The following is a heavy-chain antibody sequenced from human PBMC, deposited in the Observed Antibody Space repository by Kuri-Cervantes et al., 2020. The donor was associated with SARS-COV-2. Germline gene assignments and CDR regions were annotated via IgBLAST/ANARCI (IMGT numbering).Heavy chain of an antibody. D-gene: IGHD2-21*02. Sequence: GESLKISCNGSGSMFMNYDMGWVRQAPGRGLEWVSIISGSGTGTYFADSVKGRFTMSRDNYKNTVFLQMNSLTADDTAVYYCAKSLAYCGRGCYWAFDYWGQGALVTVSS. J-gene: IGHJ4*02. V-gene: IGHV3-23*01. CDR2: ISGSGTGT. CDR1: GSMFMNYD. CDR3: AKSLAYCGRGCYWAFDY.